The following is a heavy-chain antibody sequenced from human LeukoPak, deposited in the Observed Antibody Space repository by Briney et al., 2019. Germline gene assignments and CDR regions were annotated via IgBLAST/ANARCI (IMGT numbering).Heavy chain of an antibody. Sequence: GGSLRLSCAASGFTFSSYNMNWVRQAPGKGLEWVSFISSSSTYIYYADSVKGRFTISRDNAKNSLSLQMNSLRVEDTAVYYCARDLVYGDYGEGGQGTLVTVSS. CDR1: GFTFSSYN. V-gene: IGHV3-21*01. CDR2: ISSSSTYI. J-gene: IGHJ4*02. CDR3: ARDLVYGDYGE. D-gene: IGHD4-17*01.